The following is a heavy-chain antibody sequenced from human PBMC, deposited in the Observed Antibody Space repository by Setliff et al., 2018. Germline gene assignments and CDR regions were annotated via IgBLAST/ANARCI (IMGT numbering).Heavy chain of an antibody. CDR3: ARDASTSDGRNAFDI. V-gene: IGHV4-39*07. CDR1: GGSISDNGYF. D-gene: IGHD2-2*01. CDR2: IYFGGNT. J-gene: IGHJ3*02. Sequence: PSETLSLTCTVSGGSISDNGYFWGWVRQPPGKGLEWIGNIYFGGNTYFNPSFKSRVTMSIDTSNSQFSLKLSSVTAADTAIYYCARDASTSDGRNAFDIWGQGTMVTVSS.